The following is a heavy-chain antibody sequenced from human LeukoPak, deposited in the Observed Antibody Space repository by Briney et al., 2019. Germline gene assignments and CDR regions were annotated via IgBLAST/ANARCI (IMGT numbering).Heavy chain of an antibody. CDR1: GYTFTSYD. CDR2: MNPNSGNT. D-gene: IGHD6-25*01. J-gene: IGHJ6*02. Sequence: ASVKVSCKASGYTFTSYDINWVRQATGQGLEWMGWMNPNSGNTGYAQKFQGRVTMTRNTSISTAYMELSSLRPEDTAVYYCARESARGYYYGMDVWGQGTTVTVSS. V-gene: IGHV1-8*01. CDR3: ARESARGYYYGMDV.